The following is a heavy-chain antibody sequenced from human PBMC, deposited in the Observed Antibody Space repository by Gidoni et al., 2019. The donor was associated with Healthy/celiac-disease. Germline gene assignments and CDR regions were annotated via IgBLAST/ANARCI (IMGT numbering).Heavy chain of an antibody. CDR2: ISSSSSYI. D-gene: IGHD2-15*01. Sequence: EVQLVESGGGLVKPGGSLRLSCAASGFTFSSYSITWVRQAPGKGLEWVSSISSSSSYIYYADSVKGRFTISRDNAKNSLYLQMNSLRAEDTAVYYCARDRGYCSGGSCYSMGGMDVWGQGTTVTVSS. V-gene: IGHV3-21*01. J-gene: IGHJ6*02. CDR3: ARDRGYCSGGSCYSMGGMDV. CDR1: GFTFSSYS.